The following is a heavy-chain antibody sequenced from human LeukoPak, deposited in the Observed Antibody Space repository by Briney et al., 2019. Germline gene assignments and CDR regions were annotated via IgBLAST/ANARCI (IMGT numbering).Heavy chain of an antibody. Sequence: RPGGSLRLSCAASGFTFSSYWMSWVRQAPGKGLASVANIKQDGSEKYYVDSVKGRFTISRDNAKNSLYLQMNSLRAEDTAVYYCARAGGDSSSWYGGDYWGQGTLVTVSS. CDR1: GFTFSSYW. CDR2: IKQDGSEK. D-gene: IGHD6-13*01. V-gene: IGHV3-7*01. CDR3: ARAGGDSSSWYGGDY. J-gene: IGHJ4*02.